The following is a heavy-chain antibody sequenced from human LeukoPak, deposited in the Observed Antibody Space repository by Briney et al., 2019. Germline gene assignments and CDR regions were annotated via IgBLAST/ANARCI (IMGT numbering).Heavy chain of an antibody. D-gene: IGHD1-7*01. Sequence: ASVKVSCKASGGTFSSYTMSWVRQAPGQGLEWMGRIIPILGIANYAQKFQGRVTITADKSTSTAYMELSSLRSEDTAVYYCAKEKTGTKYYFDYWGQGTLVTVSS. V-gene: IGHV1-69*04. J-gene: IGHJ4*02. CDR2: IIPILGIA. CDR3: AKEKTGTKYYFDY. CDR1: GGTFSSYT.